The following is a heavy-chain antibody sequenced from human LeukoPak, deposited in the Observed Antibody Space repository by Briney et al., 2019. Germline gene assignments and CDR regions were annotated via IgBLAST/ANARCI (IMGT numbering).Heavy chain of an antibody. D-gene: IGHD3-3*01. CDR1: GFTFSSYA. J-gene: IGHJ6*02. CDR3: AKEDYDFWSGYSYGMDV. Sequence: GGSLRLSCAASGFTFSSYAMSWVRQAPGKGLEWVSAISGSGGSTYYADSVKGRFTISRDNSKNTLYLQMNSLRAEDTAVYYCAKEDYDFWSGYSYGMDVWGQGTTVTVSS. V-gene: IGHV3-23*01. CDR2: ISGSGGST.